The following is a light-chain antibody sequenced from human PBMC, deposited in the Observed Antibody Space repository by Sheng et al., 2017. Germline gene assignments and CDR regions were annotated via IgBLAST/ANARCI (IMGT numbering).Light chain of an antibody. CDR1: QGISSA. J-gene: IGKJ1*01. CDR3: QQSYTTPRT. CDR2: NAS. Sequence: AIQLTQSPSSLSASVGDRVIITCRASQGISSALAWYQRKAGKPPKLLIFNASTLQSGVPSRFSGSGSGTDFTLTISSLQPEDFATYFCQQSYTTPRTFGQGTKVEFK. V-gene: IGKV1-13*02.